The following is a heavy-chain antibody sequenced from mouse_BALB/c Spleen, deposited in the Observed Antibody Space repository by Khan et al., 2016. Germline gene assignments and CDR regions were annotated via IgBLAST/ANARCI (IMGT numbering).Heavy chain of an antibody. CDR3: AILIYYYGSTCAY. CDR2: ISYSGST. D-gene: IGHD1-1*01. J-gene: IGHJ3*01. Sequence: EVQLQESGPGLVKPSQSLSLTCTVTGYSITSDYAWNWIRQFPGNKLEWMGYISYSGSTSYNPSLKSRISITREPSKNQFFLQLNSVTTEDTATYYCAILIYYYGSTCAYRGQGTLDTVSA. CDR1: GYSITSDYA. V-gene: IGHV3-2*02.